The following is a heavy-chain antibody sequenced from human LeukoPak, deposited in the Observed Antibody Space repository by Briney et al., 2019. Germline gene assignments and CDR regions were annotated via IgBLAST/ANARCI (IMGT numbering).Heavy chain of an antibody. V-gene: IGHV3-30*04. Sequence: GRSLRLSCAASGFTFSSYAMHWVRQAPGKGLEWVAVISYDGSNKYYADSVKGRFTISRDNSKNTLYLQMNSLRAEDTAVYYCAKYSPRVGAHDYWGQGTLVTVSS. J-gene: IGHJ4*02. CDR2: ISYDGSNK. CDR3: AKYSPRVGAHDY. D-gene: IGHD1-26*01. CDR1: GFTFSSYA.